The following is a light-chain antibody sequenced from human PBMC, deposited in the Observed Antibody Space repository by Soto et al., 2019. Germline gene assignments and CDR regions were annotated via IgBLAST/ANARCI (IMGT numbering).Light chain of an antibody. J-gene: IGKJ1*01. Sequence: EIVMTQSPATLSVSPGERATLSCRASQSGTSNYVAWYQQTPGQAPRLLFFGASIRATGIPDRFSGSGSGTDFTLTISRLEPEDSAVYHCQQYGSSPTTCGQGTK. V-gene: IGKV3-20*01. CDR3: QQYGSSPTT. CDR1: QSGTSNY. CDR2: GAS.